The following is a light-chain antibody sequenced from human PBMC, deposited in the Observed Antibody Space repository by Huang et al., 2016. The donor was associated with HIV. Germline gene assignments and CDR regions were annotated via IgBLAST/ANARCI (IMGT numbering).Light chain of an antibody. CDR2: GAS. Sequence: EIVMTQSPVTLSVSPGERATLSCRASQNIVSILAWYQQKRGQTPRLLIYGASTRATGVPARFSGSGSETEFTLTISSLQSEDFAVYYCQQYYDWPPLTFGGGTEVEIK. J-gene: IGKJ4*01. CDR1: QNIVSI. V-gene: IGKV3-15*01. CDR3: QQYYDWPPLT.